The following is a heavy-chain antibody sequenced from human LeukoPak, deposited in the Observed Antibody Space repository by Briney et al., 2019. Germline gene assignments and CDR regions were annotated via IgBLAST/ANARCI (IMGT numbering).Heavy chain of an antibody. D-gene: IGHD2-2*01. Sequence: ASVKVSCKASGYAFTSYYMHWVRQAPGQGLEWMGWINPNSGGTNYAQKFQGRVTMTRDTSISTAYMELSRLRSDDTAVYYCARTVRTAYSSFDYWGQGTLVTVSS. CDR3: ARTVRTAYSSFDY. V-gene: IGHV1-2*02. CDR2: INPNSGGT. CDR1: GYAFTSYY. J-gene: IGHJ4*02.